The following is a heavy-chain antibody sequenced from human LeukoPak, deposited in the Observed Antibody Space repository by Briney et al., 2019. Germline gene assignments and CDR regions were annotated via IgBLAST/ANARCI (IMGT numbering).Heavy chain of an antibody. Sequence: PGGSLRLSCAASGFTFSSYGMHWVRQAPGKGLEWVAVIWYDGSNKYYADSVKGRFTISRDNSKNTLYLQMNSLRAEDTAVYHCAAALRYFDCLDYWGQGTLVTVSS. J-gene: IGHJ4*02. CDR3: AAALRYFDCLDY. CDR1: GFTFSSYG. D-gene: IGHD3-9*01. V-gene: IGHV3-33*01. CDR2: IWYDGSNK.